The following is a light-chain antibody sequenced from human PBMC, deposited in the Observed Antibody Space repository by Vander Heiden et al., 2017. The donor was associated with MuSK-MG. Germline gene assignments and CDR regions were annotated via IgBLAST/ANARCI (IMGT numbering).Light chain of an antibody. Sequence: DIQMTQSSSPLSASVGDRVTITCQASQDISNYLNWYQQKPGKAPKLLIYDASNLETGVPSRFSGSGSGTDFTFTISSLQPEDIATYYCQQDDKLPLTFGHGTKVDIK. J-gene: IGKJ3*01. CDR3: QQDDKLPLT. CDR1: QDISNY. V-gene: IGKV1-33*01. CDR2: DAS.